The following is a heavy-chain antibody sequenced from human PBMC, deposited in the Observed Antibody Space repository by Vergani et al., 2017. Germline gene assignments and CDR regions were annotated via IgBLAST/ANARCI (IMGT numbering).Heavy chain of an antibody. D-gene: IGHD2-2*01. CDR2: IDPSDSYT. CDR3: ARAGFPDSVVVPAAIPAFDI. Sequence: EVQLVQSGAEVKKPGESLRISCKGSGYSFTSYWISWVRQMPGKGLEWMGRIDPSDSYTNYSPSFQGHVTISADKSISTAYLQWSSLKASDTAMYYCARAGFPDSVVVPAAIPAFDIWGQGTMVTVSS. CDR1: GYSFTSYW. J-gene: IGHJ3*02. V-gene: IGHV5-10-1*01.